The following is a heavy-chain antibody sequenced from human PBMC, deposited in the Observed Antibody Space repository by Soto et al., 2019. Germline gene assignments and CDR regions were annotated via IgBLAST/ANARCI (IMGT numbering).Heavy chain of an antibody. CDR2: IYYSGST. D-gene: IGHD6-19*01. V-gene: IGHV4-59*01. Sequence: PSETLSLTCTVSGGSISSYYWSWIRQPPGKGLEWIGYIYYSGSTNYNPSLKSRVTISVDTSKNQFSLKLSSVTAADTAVYYCASGGYSSGWYYFDYWGQGTLATVSS. CDR1: GGSISSYY. CDR3: ASGGYSSGWYYFDY. J-gene: IGHJ4*02.